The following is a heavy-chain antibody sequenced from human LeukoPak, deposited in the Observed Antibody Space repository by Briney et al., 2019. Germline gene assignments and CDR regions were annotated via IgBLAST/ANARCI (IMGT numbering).Heavy chain of an antibody. CDR1: GFTFSTYW. D-gene: IGHD4-17*01. CDR2: INPDGTTT. V-gene: IGHV3-74*01. CDR3: ALPLRDGDFYFDY. Sequence: GGSLRLSCAASGFTFSTYWMHWVRQAPGKGLEWVSRINPDGTTTTCADSVKGRFTISRDNAKNTVFLQMNSLRAEDTAVYYCALPLRDGDFYFDYWGQGALVTVSS. J-gene: IGHJ4*02.